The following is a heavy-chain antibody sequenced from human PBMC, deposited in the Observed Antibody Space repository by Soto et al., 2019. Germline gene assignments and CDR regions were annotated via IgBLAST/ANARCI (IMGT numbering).Heavy chain of an antibody. CDR1: GGSISSGDYY. CDR3: ARARITIFGVVQGLTTYYGMDV. Sequence: PSETLSLTCTVSGGSISSGDYYWSWIRQPPGKGLEWIGYIYYSGSTYYNPSLKSRVTISADTSKNQFSLKLSSVTAADTAVYYCARARITIFGVVQGLTTYYGMDVWGQGTTVTVSS. J-gene: IGHJ6*02. CDR2: IYYSGST. V-gene: IGHV4-30-4*01. D-gene: IGHD3-3*01.